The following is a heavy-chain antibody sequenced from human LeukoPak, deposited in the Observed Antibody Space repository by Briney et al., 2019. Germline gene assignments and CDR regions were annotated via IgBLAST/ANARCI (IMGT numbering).Heavy chain of an antibody. J-gene: IGHJ4*02. CDR1: GLPHRNKY. D-gene: IGHD3/OR15-3a*01. CDR3: ARDQFAFGLFDY. CDR2: IYSGGST. Sequence: PGGSLGLYCAASGLPHRNKYLGRVREAPGEGLEWVSVIYSGGSTYSADSVKGRFTISRDSSKNTLYLQMNSLRAEDTAVYYCARDQFAFGLFDYWGQGTLVTVSS. V-gene: IGHV3-53*01.